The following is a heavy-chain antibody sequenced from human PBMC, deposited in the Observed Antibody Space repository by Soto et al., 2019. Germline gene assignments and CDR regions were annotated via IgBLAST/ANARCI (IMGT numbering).Heavy chain of an antibody. V-gene: IGHV6-1*01. CDR3: AKATIVVVPAAITPAGPPDY. Sequence: SQTLSLTCAISGDSVSSNSAAWNWIRQSPSRGLEWLGRTYYRSKWYNDYAVSVKSRITINPDTSKNQFSLQLNSVTPEDTAVYYCAKATIVVVPAAITPAGPPDYWGQGTLVTVSS. J-gene: IGHJ4*02. CDR1: GDSVSSNSAA. CDR2: TYYRSKWYN. D-gene: IGHD2-2*01.